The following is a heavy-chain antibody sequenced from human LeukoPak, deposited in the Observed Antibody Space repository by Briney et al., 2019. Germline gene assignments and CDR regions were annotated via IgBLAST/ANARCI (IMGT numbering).Heavy chain of an antibody. CDR1: GYSISSGYY. J-gene: IGHJ3*02. CDR3: ARPRYDFWSAKPDAFDI. D-gene: IGHD3-3*01. CDR2: ICHSGST. Sequence: SETLSLTXAVSGYSISSGYYWGWIRQPPGKGLEWIGSICHSGSTYYNPSLKSRVTISVDTSKNQFSLKLSSVTAADTAVYYCARPRYDFWSAKPDAFDIWGQGTMVTVSS. V-gene: IGHV4-38-2*01.